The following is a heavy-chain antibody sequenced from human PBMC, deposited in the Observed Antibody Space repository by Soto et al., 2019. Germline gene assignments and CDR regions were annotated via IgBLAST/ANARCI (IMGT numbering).Heavy chain of an antibody. CDR2: IYYSGST. Sequence: PSETLSLTCSVSGGSIISSTHYWGWIRQPPGKGLEWIGSIYYSGSTYYNPSLKSRVAISIDTSKNQFSLKLSSVTAADTAVYYCASLFYCSSTSCYYYYGMDVWGQGTTVTVSS. J-gene: IGHJ6*02. V-gene: IGHV4-39*01. CDR3: ASLFYCSSTSCYYYYGMDV. CDR1: GGSIISSTHY. D-gene: IGHD2-2*01.